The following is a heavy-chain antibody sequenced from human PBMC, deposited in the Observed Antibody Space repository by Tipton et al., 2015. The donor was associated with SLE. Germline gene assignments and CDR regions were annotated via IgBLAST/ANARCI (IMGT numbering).Heavy chain of an antibody. CDR1: GFTFSIYA. CDR2: ISYDGSNK. D-gene: IGHD3-3*01. J-gene: IGHJ6*02. Sequence: RSLRLSCAASGFTFSIYAMHWVRQAPGKGLEWVAVISYDGSNKYYADSVKGRFTISRDNSKNTLYLQMNSLRAEDTAVYYCARDLLILGGYGMDVWGQGTTVTVSS. CDR3: ARDLLILGGYGMDV. V-gene: IGHV3-30*04.